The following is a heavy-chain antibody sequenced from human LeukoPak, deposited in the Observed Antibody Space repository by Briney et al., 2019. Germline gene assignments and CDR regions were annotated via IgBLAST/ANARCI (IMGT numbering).Heavy chain of an antibody. V-gene: IGHV4-59*12. D-gene: IGHD1-1*01. CDR1: GGSIRSYY. CDR3: ATAPNGGQNWFDP. J-gene: IGHJ5*02. CDR2: IYDSEST. Sequence: SETLSLTCTVSGGSIRSYYWSWIRQPPGKGLEWIGLIYDSESTTYNPSFKSRVTISVDTSKNQFSLKLSSVTAADTAVYYCATAPNGGQNWFDPWGQGTLVTVSS.